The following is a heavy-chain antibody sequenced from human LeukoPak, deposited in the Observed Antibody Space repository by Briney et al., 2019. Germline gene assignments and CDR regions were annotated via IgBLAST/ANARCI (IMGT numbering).Heavy chain of an antibody. D-gene: IGHD6-19*01. CDR1: GDSVSSNSAA. Sequence: SQTLSLTCAISGDSVSSNSAAWNWIRQSPSRGLEWLGRTYYRSKWYNDYAVSVKSRITINPDTSKNQFSLQLNSVTPEDTAVYYCARISSIAVAGTEMWEYYFDYWGQGTLVTVSS. J-gene: IGHJ4*02. CDR2: TYYRSKWYN. V-gene: IGHV6-1*01. CDR3: ARISSIAVAGTEMWEYYFDY.